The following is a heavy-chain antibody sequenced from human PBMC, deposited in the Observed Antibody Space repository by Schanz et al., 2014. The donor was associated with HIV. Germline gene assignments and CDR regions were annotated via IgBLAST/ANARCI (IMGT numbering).Heavy chain of an antibody. Sequence: QVQLVQSGAEVKKPGASVKVSCKASGYTFTSYDINWVRQATGQGLEWMGWMNPNSGNTGYAQKFQGRVTMTGDTSIDTAYLILSSLRSEDTAVYFCARAGLWYKAGSFYGSAFDVWGQGTLVTVSS. V-gene: IGHV1-8*01. CDR1: GYTFTSYD. CDR2: MNPNSGNT. D-gene: IGHD1-20*01. CDR3: ARAGLWYKAGSFYGSAFDV. J-gene: IGHJ3*01.